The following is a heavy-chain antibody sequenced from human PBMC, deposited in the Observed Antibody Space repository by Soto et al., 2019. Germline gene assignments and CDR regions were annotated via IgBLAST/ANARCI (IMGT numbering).Heavy chain of an antibody. J-gene: IGHJ6*02. CDR2: IIPIFGTA. Sequence: SVKVSCKASGGTFSSYAISWVRQAPGEGLEWMGGIIPIFGTANYAQKFQGRVTITADESTSTAYMELSSLRSEDTAVYYCARAFVGATDYHYGMDVWGQGTTVTVSS. CDR1: GGTFSSYA. D-gene: IGHD1-26*01. V-gene: IGHV1-69*13. CDR3: ARAFVGATDYHYGMDV.